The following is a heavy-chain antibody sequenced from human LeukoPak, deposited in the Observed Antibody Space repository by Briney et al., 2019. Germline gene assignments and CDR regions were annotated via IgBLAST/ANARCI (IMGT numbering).Heavy chain of an antibody. CDR3: AKKSAQQLVTDDAFDI. Sequence: AGGSLRLSCAASGFTFSSYAMSWVRQAPGKGLEWVSAISGSGGSTYYADSVKGRFTISRDNSKNTLYLQMNSLRAEDTAVYYCAKKSAQQLVTDDAFDIWGQGTMVTVSS. D-gene: IGHD6-13*01. CDR1: GFTFSSYA. CDR2: ISGSGGST. J-gene: IGHJ3*02. V-gene: IGHV3-23*01.